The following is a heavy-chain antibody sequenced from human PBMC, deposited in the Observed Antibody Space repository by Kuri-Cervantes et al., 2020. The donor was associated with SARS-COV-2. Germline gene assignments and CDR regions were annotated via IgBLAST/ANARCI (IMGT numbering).Heavy chain of an antibody. V-gene: IGHV3-7*01. CDR3: ARDSYYDSPGH. CDR1: GFTFSSYW. J-gene: IGHJ4*02. CDR2: IKQDGSEK. D-gene: IGHD3-22*01. Sequence: GESLKISCAASGFTFSSYWMSWARQAPGKGLEWVANIKQDGSEKYYVDSVKGRFTISRDNAKNSLYLQMNSLRAEDTAVYYCARDSYYDSPGHWGQGTLVTVSS.